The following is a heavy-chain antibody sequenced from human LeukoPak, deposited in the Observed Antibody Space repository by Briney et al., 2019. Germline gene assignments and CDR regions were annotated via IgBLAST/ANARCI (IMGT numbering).Heavy chain of an antibody. CDR3: ARGPGYYDILTGYSQYYFDY. J-gene: IGHJ4*02. Sequence: QPGRSLRLSCAASGFTFSSYGMHWVRQAPGKGPEWVAVIWYDGSNKYYADSVKGRFTISRDNSKNTLYLQMNSLRAEDTAVYYCARGPGYYDILTGYSQYYFDYWGQGTLVTVSS. V-gene: IGHV3-33*01. D-gene: IGHD3-9*01. CDR2: IWYDGSNK. CDR1: GFTFSSYG.